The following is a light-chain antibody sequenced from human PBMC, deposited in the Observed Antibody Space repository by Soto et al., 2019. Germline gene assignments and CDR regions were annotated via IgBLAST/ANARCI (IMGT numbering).Light chain of an antibody. V-gene: IGKV3-20*01. CDR2: GAS. CDR3: QQYGSLWT. CDR1: QSVSSN. J-gene: IGKJ1*01. Sequence: EIMMTQSPATLSVSPGERGTLSCRASQSVSSNLAWYQQKPGQAPRLFIYGASSRATGIPDRFSGSGSGTDFTLTISRLEPEDFAVYYCQQYGSLWTFGQGTKVDIK.